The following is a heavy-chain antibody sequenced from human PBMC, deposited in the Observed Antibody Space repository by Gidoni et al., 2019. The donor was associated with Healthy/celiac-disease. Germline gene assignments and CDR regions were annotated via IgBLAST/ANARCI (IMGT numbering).Heavy chain of an antibody. CDR3: ARWDTAMVFNY. V-gene: IGHV3-11*01. CDR2: ISSSGITI. CDR1: GFPFSDSY. Sequence: QVQLVASGGGLVKSGGSLSLTSAASGFPFSDSYMSWIGQAPGKGLEWVSYISSSGITIYYADSVKGRFTISRDNAKNSLYLQMNSLRAEDTAVYYCARWDTAMVFNYWGQGTLVTVSS. D-gene: IGHD5-18*01. J-gene: IGHJ4*02.